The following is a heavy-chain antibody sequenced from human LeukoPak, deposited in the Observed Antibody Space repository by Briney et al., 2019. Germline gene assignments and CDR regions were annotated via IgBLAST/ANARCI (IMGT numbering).Heavy chain of an antibody. CDR1: GFTFTNYA. J-gene: IGHJ4*02. CDR3: TRDQEGSDY. Sequence: GGSLGLSCAASGFTFTNYAMSWVRQAPGKGLEWVSGIYSGGSTYYADSVKGRFTISRDNAENLLYLQMNSLRAEDTAVYYCTRDQEGSDYWGQGTLVTVS. V-gene: IGHV3-66*01. CDR2: IYSGGST.